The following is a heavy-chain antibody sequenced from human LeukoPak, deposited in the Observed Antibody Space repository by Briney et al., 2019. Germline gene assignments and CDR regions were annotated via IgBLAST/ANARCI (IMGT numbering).Heavy chain of an antibody. J-gene: IGHJ4*02. V-gene: IGHV3-15*01. CDR2: IKSKTDGGTT. CDR1: GFTFNNAW. CDR3: TTVTSGSGTYHKYYFDY. D-gene: IGHD3-10*01. Sequence: GGSLRLSCAASGFTFNNAWMSWVRQAPGKGLEWVGRIKSKTDGGTTDYAAPVKGIFTISRDDSKNTLNLQMNSLKTGDTAVYYCTTVTSGSGTYHKYYFDYWGQGTLVTVSS.